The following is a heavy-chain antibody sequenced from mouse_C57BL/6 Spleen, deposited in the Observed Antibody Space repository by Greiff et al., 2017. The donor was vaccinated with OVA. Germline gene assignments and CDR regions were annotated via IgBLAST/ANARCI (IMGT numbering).Heavy chain of an antibody. Sequence: QVQLQQSGAELVKPGASVKLSCKASGYTFTSYWMQWVKQRPGQGLEWIGEIDPSDSYTNYNQKFKGKATLTVDTSSSTAYMQLSSLTSEDSAVYYCARWYYGSSYDWFAYWGQGTLVTVSA. V-gene: IGHV1-50*01. J-gene: IGHJ3*01. D-gene: IGHD1-1*01. CDR2: IDPSDSYT. CDR1: GYTFTSYW. CDR3: ARWYYGSSYDWFAY.